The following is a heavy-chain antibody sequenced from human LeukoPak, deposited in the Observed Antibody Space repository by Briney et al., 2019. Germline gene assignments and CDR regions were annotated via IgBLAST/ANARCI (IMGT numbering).Heavy chain of an antibody. V-gene: IGHV3-7*01. CDR2: IKKDGSEK. CDR1: GFNFGTHW. CDR3: GTGWAVDF. D-gene: IGHD5-24*01. J-gene: IGHJ4*02. Sequence: PGGSPSLSCAASGFNFGTHWMTWVRQAPGKGLECVAIIKKDGSEKYHVDSVKGRFTISRDNAKNSLYLQMNSLRAEDTAVYYCGTGWAVDFWGQGTQVTVSS.